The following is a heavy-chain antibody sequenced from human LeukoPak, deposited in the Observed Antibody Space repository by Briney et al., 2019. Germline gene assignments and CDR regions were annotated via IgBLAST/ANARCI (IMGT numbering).Heavy chain of an antibody. CDR1: GFTFRSYG. CDR3: AKRRRDGDYVFWFDP. Sequence: GSLRLSCAASGFTFRSYGMHWVRQAPGKGLEWVAVIWYDGSDKYYADSVKGRFTISRDNSENTLYLQMNSLRAEDTAVYYCAKRRRDGDYVFWFDPWGQGTLVTVSS. V-gene: IGHV3-33*06. J-gene: IGHJ5*02. CDR2: IWYDGSDK. D-gene: IGHD4-17*01.